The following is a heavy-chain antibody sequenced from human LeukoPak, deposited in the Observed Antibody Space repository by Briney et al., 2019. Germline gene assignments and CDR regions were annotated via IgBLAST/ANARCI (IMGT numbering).Heavy chain of an antibody. V-gene: IGHV4-39*01. D-gene: IGHD2-8*01. CDR3: ARQGIVYQFDN. J-gene: IGHJ4*02. CDR2: IYCSGST. CDR1: GGSISSSSYY. Sequence: SETLSLTCTVSGGSISSSSYYWGWIRQAPGKGLEWIGSIYCSGSTYYNPSLKSRVTISVDTSKNQFSLKVRSVTAADTAVYYCARQGIVYQFDNWGQGTLVTVSS.